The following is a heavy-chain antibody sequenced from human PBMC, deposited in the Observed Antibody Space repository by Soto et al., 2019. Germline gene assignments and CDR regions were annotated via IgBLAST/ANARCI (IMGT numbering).Heavy chain of an antibody. Sequence: GSLRLSCAASGFIFSDYYMGWIRQSPGKGLEWLSYISSSSSYTNYADSVKGRFSISRDNPKNSLYLQMDSLRAEDTAVYYCAKLRRKVGMGNWGQGTLVTVSS. CDR1: GFIFSDYY. CDR3: AKLRRKVGMGN. D-gene: IGHD7-27*01. J-gene: IGHJ4*02. V-gene: IGHV3-11*06. CDR2: ISSSSSYT.